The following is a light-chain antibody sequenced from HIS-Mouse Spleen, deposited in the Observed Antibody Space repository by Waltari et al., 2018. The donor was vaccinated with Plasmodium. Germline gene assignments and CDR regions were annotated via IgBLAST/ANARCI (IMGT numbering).Light chain of an antibody. CDR3: QQYNNWPS. Sequence: EIVMTQSPATLSVSPGERATLSCKASQSVSSNLAWYQQKPGQAPGLLIYGSSTRATGIPARCSGSGSGTEFTLTISSRQSEDFAVYYCQQYNNWPSFGPGTKVDIK. J-gene: IGKJ3*01. CDR2: GSS. CDR1: QSVSSN. V-gene: IGKV3-15*01.